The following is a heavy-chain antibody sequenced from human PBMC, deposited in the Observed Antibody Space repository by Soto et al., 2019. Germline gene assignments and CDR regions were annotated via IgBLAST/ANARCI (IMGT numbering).Heavy chain of an antibody. CDR2: ISYDGSNK. Sequence: GGSLRLSCAASGFTFSSYAMHWVRQAPGKGLEWVAVISYDGSNKYYADSVKGRFTISRDNSKNTLYLQMNSLRAEDTAVYYCASSRSVAGSFDYWGQGTLVTVSS. CDR1: GFTFSSYA. V-gene: IGHV3-30-3*01. CDR3: ASSRSVAGSFDY. J-gene: IGHJ4*02. D-gene: IGHD6-19*01.